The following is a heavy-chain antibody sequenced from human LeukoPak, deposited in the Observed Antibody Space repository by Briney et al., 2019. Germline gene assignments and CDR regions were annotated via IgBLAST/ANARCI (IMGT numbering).Heavy chain of an antibody. V-gene: IGHV4-4*08. CDR3: AREMNYYDSTGYYLHYLDY. D-gene: IGHD3-22*01. CDR2: SHSSGST. J-gene: IGHJ4*02. CDR1: GCSITNFY. Sequence: SETLSLTCTVSGCSITNFYWSWIRQAPGKGLEWIGYSHSSGSTDYNPSLKGRVTISVDTSKNQLSLKLSSVTAADTAVYYCAREMNYYDSTGYYLHYLDYWGQGTLVTVSS.